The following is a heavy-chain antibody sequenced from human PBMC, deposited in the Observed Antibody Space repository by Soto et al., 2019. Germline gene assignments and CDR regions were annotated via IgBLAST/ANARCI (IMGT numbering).Heavy chain of an antibody. CDR1: GFTFKTYW. D-gene: IGHD6-19*01. Sequence: QSGGSLRLSCAASGFTFKTYWMTWVRQAPGKGLEWVATIGRQGTIRHYVDSVQGRFTISRDDPKNSFYLQMNSLRVEDTATYYCVASSGWIFHDWGQGTLVTVSS. CDR2: IGRQGTIR. CDR3: VASSGWIFHD. J-gene: IGHJ4*02. V-gene: IGHV3-7*03.